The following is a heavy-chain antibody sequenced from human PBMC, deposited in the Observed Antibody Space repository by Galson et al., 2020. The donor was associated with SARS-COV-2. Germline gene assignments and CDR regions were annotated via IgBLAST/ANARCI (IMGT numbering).Heavy chain of an antibody. J-gene: IGHJ6*02. Sequence: GESLKISCAASGFTFSSYEMNWVRQAPGKGLEWVSYISSSGSTIYYADSVKGRFTISRDNAKNSLYLQMNSLRAEDTAVYYCARDYDFWSCYYGMDVWGQGTTVTVSS. CDR3: ARDYDFWSCYYGMDV. CDR2: ISSSGSTI. CDR1: GFTFSSYE. V-gene: IGHV3-48*03. D-gene: IGHD3-3*01.